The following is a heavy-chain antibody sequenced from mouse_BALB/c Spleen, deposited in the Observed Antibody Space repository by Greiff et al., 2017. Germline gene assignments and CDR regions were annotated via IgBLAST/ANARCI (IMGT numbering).Heavy chain of an antibody. CDR2: IWAGGST. Sequence: VQVVESGPGLVAPSQSLSITCTVSGFSLTSYGVHWVRQPPGKGLEWLGVIWAGGSTNYNSALMSRLSISKDNSKSQVFLKMNSLQTDDTAMYYCASIYYDYDGGYFDYWGQGTTLTVSS. CDR3: ASIYYDYDGGYFDY. CDR1: GFSLTSYG. D-gene: IGHD2-4*01. V-gene: IGHV2-9*02. J-gene: IGHJ2*01.